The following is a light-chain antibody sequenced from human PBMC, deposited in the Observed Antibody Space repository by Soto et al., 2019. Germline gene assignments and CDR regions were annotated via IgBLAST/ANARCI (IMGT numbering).Light chain of an antibody. V-gene: IGKV3-20*01. Sequence: EIVLTQSSGTLSLSPGERATLSCRASQSVSSTYLAWYQQKPGQAPRLLIYGASSRATGIPDRFSGSGSGTDFTLTISRLEPEDFAVYYCQQYGGSPLWTFGQGTKVDIK. CDR3: QQYGGSPLWT. CDR2: GAS. CDR1: QSVSSTY. J-gene: IGKJ1*01.